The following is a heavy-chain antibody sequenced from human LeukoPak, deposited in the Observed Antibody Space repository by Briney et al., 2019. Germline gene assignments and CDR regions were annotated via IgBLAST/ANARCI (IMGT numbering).Heavy chain of an antibody. V-gene: IGHV4-59*01. CDR3: AGEHPGFRRGWFDP. CDR1: GGSISSYY. D-gene: IGHD1-14*01. CDR2: IYYSGST. Sequence: SETLSLTCTVSGGSISSYYWSWIRQPPGKGLEWIGYIYYSGSTNYNPSLKSRVTISVDTSKNQFSLKLSSETAADTAVYYCAGEHPGFRRGWFDPWGQGTLVTVSS. J-gene: IGHJ5*02.